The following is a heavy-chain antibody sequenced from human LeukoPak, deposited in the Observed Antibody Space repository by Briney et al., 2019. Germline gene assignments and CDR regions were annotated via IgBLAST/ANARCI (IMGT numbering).Heavy chain of an antibody. CDR1: GFTFSSYG. V-gene: IGHV3-48*01. CDR2: ISSSSSTI. J-gene: IGHJ4*02. D-gene: IGHD4-17*01. Sequence: GGSLRLSCAASGFTFSSYGMHWVRQAPGKGLEWVSYISSSSSTIYYADSVKGRFTISRDNAKNSLYLQMNSLRAEDTAVYYCTTVTHFDYWGQGTLVTVSS. CDR3: TTVTHFDY.